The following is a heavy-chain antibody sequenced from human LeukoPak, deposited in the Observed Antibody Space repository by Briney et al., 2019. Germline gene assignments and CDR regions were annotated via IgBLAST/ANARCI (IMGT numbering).Heavy chain of an antibody. CDR3: ARDRKFSGDYLDH. J-gene: IGHJ4*02. D-gene: IGHD1-14*01. CDR2: ISSDGTNK. Sequence: GGSLRLSCAASGFTFSTFAMCWARQAPGKGLEWVAVISSDGTNKFYVESVKGRFAISRDDSKNTLYLQMNNLRAEDTAVYYCARDRKFSGDYLDHWGLGTLVTVSS. V-gene: IGHV3-30*09. CDR1: GFTFSTFA.